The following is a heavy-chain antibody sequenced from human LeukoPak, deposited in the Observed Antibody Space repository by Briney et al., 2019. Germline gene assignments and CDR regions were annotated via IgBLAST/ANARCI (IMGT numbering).Heavy chain of an antibody. CDR3: ARHQATQYYYDSSGYPLDY. D-gene: IGHD3-22*01. Sequence: PGRSLRLSCAASGFIFNTYGMHWVRQAPGKGLEWVSVTSYDGSNKYYADSVKGRFTISRDNSKNTLYLQMNSLRGEDTAVYYCARHQATQYYYDSSGYPLDYWGQGTLVTVSS. CDR1: GFIFNTYG. V-gene: IGHV3-30*03. CDR2: TSYDGSNK. J-gene: IGHJ4*02.